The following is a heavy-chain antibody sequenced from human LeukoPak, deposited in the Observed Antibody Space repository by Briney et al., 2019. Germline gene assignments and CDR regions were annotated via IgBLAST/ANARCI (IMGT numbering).Heavy chain of an antibody. D-gene: IGHD6-6*01. J-gene: IGHJ6*03. CDR3: ARTGRIAARYYNYYMDV. V-gene: IGHV1-8*03. CDR1: GYTFTSYD. CDR2: MNPNSGNT. Sequence: ASVKVSCKASGYTFTSYDINWVRQATGQGLEWMGWMNPNSGNTGYAQKFQGRVTITRNTSISTAYMGLSSLRSEDTAVYYCARTGRIAARYYNYYMDVWGKGTTVTVSS.